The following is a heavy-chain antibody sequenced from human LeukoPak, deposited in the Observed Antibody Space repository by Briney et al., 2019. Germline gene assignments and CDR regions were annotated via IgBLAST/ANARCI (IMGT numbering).Heavy chain of an antibody. V-gene: IGHV1-69*01. D-gene: IGHD2-2*01. CDR3: ASPSLSSRRTSTNDYYPMDV. J-gene: IGHJ6*03. Sequence: VASLKLSCTASGGTFSTSAITWVRQAPGQGLEWIGPIIPSVGAAYYAHNIKGRFTITADESTHTSYMLLNSLTSDDPAFYYCASPSLSSRRTSTNDYYPMDVWGKGTTVTVSS. CDR1: GGTFSTSA. CDR2: IIPSVGAA.